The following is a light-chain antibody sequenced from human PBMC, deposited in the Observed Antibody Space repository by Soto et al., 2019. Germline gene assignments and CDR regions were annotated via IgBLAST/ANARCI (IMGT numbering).Light chain of an antibody. J-gene: IGKJ1*01. CDR2: KAS. V-gene: IGKV1-5*03. CDR1: QSISNW. CDR3: QQYSDNWT. Sequence: DIQMTQSPSTLSASVGDRVTITCRASQSISNWLAWYQQKPGPAPNLLIYKASTLQSGVPSRFSGSGSGTEFTLTISSLQPDDSAIYYCQQYSDNWTFGQGTKVEIK.